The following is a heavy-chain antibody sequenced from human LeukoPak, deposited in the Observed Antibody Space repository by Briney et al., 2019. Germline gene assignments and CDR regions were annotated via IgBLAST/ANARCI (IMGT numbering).Heavy chain of an antibody. V-gene: IGHV4-39*07. D-gene: IGHD5-18*01. CDR1: GGSISSSSYY. CDR3: AREWIQLWLRRGSFDY. CDR2: IYYSGST. J-gene: IGHJ4*02. Sequence: NPSETLFLTCTVSGGSISSSSYYWGWIRQPPGKGLEWIGSIYYSGSTYYNPSLKSRVTISVDTSKNQFSLKLSSVTAADTAVYYCAREWIQLWLRRGSFDYWGQGTLVTVSS.